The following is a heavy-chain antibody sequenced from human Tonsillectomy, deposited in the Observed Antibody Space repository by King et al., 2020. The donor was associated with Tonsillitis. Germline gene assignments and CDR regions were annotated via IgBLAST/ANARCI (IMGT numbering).Heavy chain of an antibody. D-gene: IGHD4-23*01. CDR3: AKDQAVVTPNYFEY. CDR2: LSGGGGST. J-gene: IGHJ4*02. V-gene: IGHV3-23*04. Sequence: VQLVESGGGLVQPGGSLRLSCAASGFTFSSYAMSWVRQAPGKGLEWVSSLSGGGGSTFYADSVKGRFTSSRDNSKNTRHLQMNSLRAEDTAVYYCAKDQAVVTPNYFEYWGQGTLVTVSS. CDR1: GFTFSSYA.